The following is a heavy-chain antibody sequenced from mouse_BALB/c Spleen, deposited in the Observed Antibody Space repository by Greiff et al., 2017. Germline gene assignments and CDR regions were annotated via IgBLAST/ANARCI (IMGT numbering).Heavy chain of an antibody. D-gene: IGHD1-1*01. CDR1: GFSLTSYG. Sequence: QVQLKESGPGLVAPSQSLSITCTVSGFSLTSYGVHWVRQPPGKGLEWLGVIWAGGSTNYNSALMSRLSISKDNSKSQVFLKMNSLQTDDTAMYYCARDYYGSSQYYFDYWGQGTTLTVSS. CDR2: IWAGGST. CDR3: ARDYYGSSQYYFDY. V-gene: IGHV2-9*02. J-gene: IGHJ2*01.